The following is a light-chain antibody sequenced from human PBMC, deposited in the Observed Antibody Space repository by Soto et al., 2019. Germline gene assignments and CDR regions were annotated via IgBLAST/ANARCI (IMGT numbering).Light chain of an antibody. J-gene: IGKJ4*01. Sequence: DIQMTQSPSSVSASVGDRVTITCRVSQGISSWLAWYQQKPGKAPKLLIYDASNLETGVPSRFSGSGSGTDFTFTISSLQPEDIATYYCQQYDNLPLTFGGGTKVDIK. CDR2: DAS. CDR1: QGISSW. CDR3: QQYDNLPLT. V-gene: IGKV1-33*01.